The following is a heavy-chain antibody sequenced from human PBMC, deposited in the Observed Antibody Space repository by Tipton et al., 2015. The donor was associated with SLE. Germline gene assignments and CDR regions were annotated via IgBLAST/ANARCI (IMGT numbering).Heavy chain of an antibody. CDR1: GDSISSGAYS. V-gene: IGHV4-30-2*01. D-gene: IGHD2-8*02. J-gene: IGHJ4*02. CDR3: ATALKVLVVYAMSGFDY. CDR2: IFHSGSI. Sequence: TLSLTCAVSGDSISSGAYSWSWIRQPPGKGLEWIGYIFHSGSIYYNPTLKSRVTISVDTSKNQFSLKLSSVTAADTAVYYCATALKVLVVYAMSGFDYWGQGTLVTVSS.